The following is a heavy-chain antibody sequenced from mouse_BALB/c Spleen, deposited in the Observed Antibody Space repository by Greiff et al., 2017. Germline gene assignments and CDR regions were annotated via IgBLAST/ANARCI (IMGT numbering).Heavy chain of an antibody. Sequence: QVQLKQSGAELVRPGVSVKISCKGSGYTFTDYAMHWVKQSHAKSLEWIGVISTYYGDASYNQKFKGKATMTVDKSSSTAYMELARLTSEDSAIYYCARSYGKNAMDYWGQGTSVTVSS. CDR3: ARSYGKNAMDY. D-gene: IGHD2-1*01. CDR1: GYTFTDYA. J-gene: IGHJ4*01. V-gene: IGHV1S137*01. CDR2: ISTYYGDA.